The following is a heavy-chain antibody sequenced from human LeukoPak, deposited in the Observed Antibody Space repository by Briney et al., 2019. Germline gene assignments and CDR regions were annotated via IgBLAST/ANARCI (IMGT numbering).Heavy chain of an antibody. D-gene: IGHD6-6*01. CDR1: GFTFGDYA. CDR3: TGIIDARFDY. V-gene: IGHV3-49*04. CDR2: IRSKAYGGTT. J-gene: IGHJ4*02. Sequence: GGSLRLSCTASGFTFGDYAMSCARQAPGKGLEWVAFIRSKAYGGTTEYAASVKGRFTISRDDSKSIADLQMNSLKTEDTAVYYCTGIIDARFDYWGQGTLVTVSS.